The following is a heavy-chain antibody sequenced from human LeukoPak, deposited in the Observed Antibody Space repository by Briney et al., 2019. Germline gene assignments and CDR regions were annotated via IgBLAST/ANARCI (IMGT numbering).Heavy chain of an antibody. J-gene: IGHJ4*02. Sequence: PSETLSLTCTVSGGSIGSYYLNWIRQPPGKGLEWIGCIYYSGGTNYNPSLKSRVTISVDTSKKHFSLNLSSVTAADTAVYYCARGGGMTAVDYWGQGTLVTVSS. D-gene: IGHD6-13*01. CDR1: GGSIGSYY. CDR2: IYYSGGT. V-gene: IGHV4-59*01. CDR3: ARGGGMTAVDY.